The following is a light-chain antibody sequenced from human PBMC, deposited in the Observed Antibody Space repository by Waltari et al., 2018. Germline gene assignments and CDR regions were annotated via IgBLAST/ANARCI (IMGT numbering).Light chain of an antibody. CDR2: EVS. J-gene: IGLJ3*02. Sequence: QSALTQPASVSGSPGQSITIPCNGNSSDGGSYNIVSWYQQHPGKAPKLMIYEVSKRPSGVSNRFSGSKSGNTASLTISGLQAEDEADYYCCSYAGSSTLWVFGGGTKLTVL. CDR1: SSDGGSYNI. CDR3: CSYAGSSTLWV. V-gene: IGLV2-23*02.